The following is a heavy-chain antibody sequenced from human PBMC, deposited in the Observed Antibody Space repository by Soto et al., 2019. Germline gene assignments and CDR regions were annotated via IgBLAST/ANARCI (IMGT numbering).Heavy chain of an antibody. Sequence: EASVKVSCKASGGTFSSYAISWVLQAPGQGLEWMGGIIPIFGTANYAQKFQGRVTITADESTSTAYMELSSLRSEDTAVYYCARGGHDYGGNSDAFDIWGQGTMVTVSS. J-gene: IGHJ3*02. V-gene: IGHV1-69*13. CDR3: ARGGHDYGGNSDAFDI. CDR2: IIPIFGTA. CDR1: GGTFSSYA. D-gene: IGHD4-17*01.